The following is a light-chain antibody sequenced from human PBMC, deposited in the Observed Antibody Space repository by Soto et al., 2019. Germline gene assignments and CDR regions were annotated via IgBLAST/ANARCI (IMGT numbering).Light chain of an antibody. CDR1: QSISSW. CDR3: QQYNRYSGT. J-gene: IGKJ1*01. V-gene: IGKV1-5*01. CDR2: DAS. Sequence: DIQMTQSPSTLSASVGDRVTITCRASQSISSWLAWYQQKPGKAPKLLIYDASSLDSGVPSRFSGSGSGTEFTLTISSLQPDDFATYYCQQYNRYSGTLGQRTKVDLK.